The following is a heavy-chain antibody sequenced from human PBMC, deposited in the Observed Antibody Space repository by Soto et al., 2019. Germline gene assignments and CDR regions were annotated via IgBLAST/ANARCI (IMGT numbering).Heavy chain of an antibody. CDR2: ILPIFGTA. J-gene: IGHJ3*02. CDR3: ARGHEFGGNSDAYDI. V-gene: IGHV1-69*15. CDR1: GGSFSTSS. Sequence: QVLLVQSGAEMKKPGSSVKVSCKASGGSFSTSSINWVRQAPGQRPEWMANILPIFGTADYAQKFQGRVTTPXXXSXXTAYMELRSLLSEDTAVYYCARGHEFGGNSDAYDIWGQGTVVTVSS. D-gene: IGHD2-21*01.